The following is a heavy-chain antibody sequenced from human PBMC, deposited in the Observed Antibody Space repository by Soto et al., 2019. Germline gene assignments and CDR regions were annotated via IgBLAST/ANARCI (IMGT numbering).Heavy chain of an antibody. J-gene: IGHJ5*02. D-gene: IGHD2-2*01. CDR1: GCSISSYY. CDR3: ARLVRSTSCYACWFDP. CDR2: IYYSGST. V-gene: IGHV4-59*01. Sequence: SETLSLTCTVSGCSISSYYWSWIRQPPGKGLEWIGYIYYSGSTNYNPSLKSRVTISVDTSKNQFSLKLSSVTAADTAVYYCARLVRSTSCYACWFDPWGQGTLVTVSS.